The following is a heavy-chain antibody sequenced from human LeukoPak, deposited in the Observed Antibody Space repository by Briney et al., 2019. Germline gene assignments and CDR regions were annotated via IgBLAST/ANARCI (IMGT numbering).Heavy chain of an antibody. Sequence: SETLSLTCAVYGGSFSGYYWSWIRQPPGKGLEWIGEINHSGSTNYNPSLKSRVTISVDTSKNQFSLKLSSVTAADTAVYYCARAKAMIVVVIPGHYYFDYWGQGTLVTVSS. CDR1: GGSFSGYY. V-gene: IGHV4-34*01. CDR3: ARAKAMIVVVIPGHYYFDY. D-gene: IGHD3-22*01. CDR2: INHSGST. J-gene: IGHJ4*02.